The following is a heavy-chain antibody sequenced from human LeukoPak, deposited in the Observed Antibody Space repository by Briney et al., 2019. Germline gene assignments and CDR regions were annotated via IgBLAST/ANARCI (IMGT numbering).Heavy chain of an antibody. V-gene: IGHV3-48*03. CDR1: EFTFSSYE. Sequence: GGSLRLSCAASEFTFSSYEMNSVREAPRKGLECVSYVSSSGSTILYADSVKGRFSISRDNAKNSLFLQMNSLRAGDTAVYYCAREKASTTGTTDYDYWGQGNLVTVSS. CDR2: VSSSGSTI. CDR3: AREKASTTGTTDYDY. J-gene: IGHJ4*02. D-gene: IGHD1-1*01.